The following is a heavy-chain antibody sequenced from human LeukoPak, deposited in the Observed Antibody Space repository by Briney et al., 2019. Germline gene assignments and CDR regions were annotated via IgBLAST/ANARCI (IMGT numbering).Heavy chain of an antibody. Sequence: GGSLRLSCAASGFTFSTYAMSWVRQAPGKGLEWVSAISGSGGSTYYADSVQGRFTISRDNSKNTLYLQMNSLRAEDTAVYYCAKEKDSSGWLDYWGQGTLVTVSS. J-gene: IGHJ4*02. CDR2: ISGSGGST. V-gene: IGHV3-23*01. CDR1: GFTFSTYA. CDR3: AKEKDSSGWLDY. D-gene: IGHD6-19*01.